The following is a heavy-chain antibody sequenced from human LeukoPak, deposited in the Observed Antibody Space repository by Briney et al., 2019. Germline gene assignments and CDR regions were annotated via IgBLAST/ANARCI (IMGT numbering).Heavy chain of an antibody. CDR3: ARDALHLELPPYYFDY. CDR2: ISYDGSNK. CDR1: GVTFSSSG. D-gene: IGHD2-15*01. J-gene: IGHJ4*02. Sequence: GGSLRLSCAASGVTFSSSGMHWVRQAPGKGLEWVAVISYDGSNKYYADSMKGRFTISRDNSKNTLFLQMNSLRAEDTAIYYCARDALHLELPPYYFDYWGQGTLVTVSS. V-gene: IGHV3-30*03.